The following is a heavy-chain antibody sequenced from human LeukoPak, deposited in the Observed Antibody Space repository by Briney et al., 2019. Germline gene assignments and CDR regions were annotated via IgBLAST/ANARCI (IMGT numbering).Heavy chain of an antibody. CDR1: GGSISSYY. CDR2: IYYSGST. J-gene: IGHJ5*02. D-gene: IGHD3-3*01. CDR3: ASGGFLEWLST. Sequence: SETLSLTCTVSGGSISSYYWSWIRQPPGKGLEWIGYIYYSGSTNYNPSLKSRVTISVDASKNQFSLKLSSVTAADTAVYYCASGGFLEWLSTWGQGTLVTVSS. V-gene: IGHV4-59*01.